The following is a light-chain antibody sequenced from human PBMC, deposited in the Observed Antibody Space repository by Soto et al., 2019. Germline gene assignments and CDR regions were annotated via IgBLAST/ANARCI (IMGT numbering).Light chain of an antibody. J-gene: IGLJ2*01. CDR3: QSYDSSLSAVV. CDR2: GNS. V-gene: IGLV1-40*01. Sequence: QAVVMQPPSVSGAPGQRVTISCTGSSSNIGAGYDVHWYQQLPGTAPKLLIYGNSNRPSGVPDRFSGSKSGTSASLAITGLQAEDEADYYCQSYDSSLSAVVFGGGTKVTVL. CDR1: SSNIGAGYD.